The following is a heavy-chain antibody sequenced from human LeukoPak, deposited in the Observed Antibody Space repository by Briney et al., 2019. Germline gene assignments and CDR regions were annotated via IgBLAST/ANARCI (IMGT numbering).Heavy chain of an antibody. D-gene: IGHD4-11*01. CDR2: IYHSGST. CDR3: ATSTLDHDAFDI. J-gene: IGHJ3*02. Sequence: SETLSLTCTVSGYSISSGYYWGWIRQPPGKGLEWIGSIYHSGSTYYNPSLKSRVTISVDTSKNQFSLKLSSVTAADTAVYYCATSTLDHDAFDIWGQGTMVTVSS. CDR1: GYSISSGYY. V-gene: IGHV4-38-2*02.